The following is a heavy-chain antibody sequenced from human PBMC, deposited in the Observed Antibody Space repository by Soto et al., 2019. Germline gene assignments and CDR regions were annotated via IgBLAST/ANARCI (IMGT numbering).Heavy chain of an antibody. Sequence: QVQLVQSGVEVKKPGASVKVSCKASGYTFTNYAISWVRQAPGRGLEWMGWVNTYNGNPNYAQIFQGRVTMTTDTSTGTAYMELRSLKSDDSAVYYCARDSQYSTELQRFDSWGQGTLVTVSS. CDR1: GYTFTNYA. D-gene: IGHD6-6*01. J-gene: IGHJ4*02. V-gene: IGHV1-18*01. CDR2: VNTYNGNP. CDR3: ARDSQYSTELQRFDS.